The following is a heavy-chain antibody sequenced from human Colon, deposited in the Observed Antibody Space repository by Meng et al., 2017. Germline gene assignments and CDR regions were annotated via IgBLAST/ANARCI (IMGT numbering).Heavy chain of an antibody. Sequence: QVQLVQSGSELKKPGASVKVTCKTSGYLFSYYAMNWVRQAPGRGLEWMGWSNTKTGNPTYAQAFTGRFVFSWDTSVSTAYLQINDLKADDTAVYYCAREGSDSWIDYWGQGTLVTVSS. CDR3: AREGSDSWIDY. V-gene: IGHV7-4-1*02. CDR2: SNTKTGNP. D-gene: IGHD6-13*01. CDR1: GYLFSYYA. J-gene: IGHJ4*02.